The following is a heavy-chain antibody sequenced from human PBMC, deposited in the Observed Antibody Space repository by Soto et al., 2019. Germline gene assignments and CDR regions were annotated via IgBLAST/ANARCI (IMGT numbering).Heavy chain of an antibody. Sequence: GGSLRLSCAASGFTVSSNYMSWVRQAPGKGLEWVSVIYSGGSTYYADSVKGRFTISRHNSKNTLYLQMNSLRAEDTAVYYCARTPLHSYGYYFDYWGQGTLVTVSS. J-gene: IGHJ4*02. CDR3: ARTPLHSYGYYFDY. V-gene: IGHV3-66*01. D-gene: IGHD5-18*01. CDR1: GFTVSSNY. CDR2: IYSGGST.